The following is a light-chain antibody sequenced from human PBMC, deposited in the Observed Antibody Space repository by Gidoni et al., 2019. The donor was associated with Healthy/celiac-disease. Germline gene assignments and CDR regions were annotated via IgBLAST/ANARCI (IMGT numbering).Light chain of an antibody. V-gene: IGLV3-25*03. CDR3: QSTDSSDTFGV. CDR1: ALPKHY. J-gene: IGLJ2*01. CDR2: KDN. Sequence: SYALPPPPPVSVSPGQTARTTCSGDALPKHYAYWYKQKPGQAPVLLIYKDNGRPSGIPERFSGSSSGTTVTLTISGVQAEDEADYYCQSTDSSDTFGVFGGGTKLTVL.